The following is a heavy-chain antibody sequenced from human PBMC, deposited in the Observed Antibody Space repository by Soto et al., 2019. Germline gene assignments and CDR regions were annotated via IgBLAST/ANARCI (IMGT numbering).Heavy chain of an antibody. CDR2: INPNSGGT. V-gene: IGHV1-2*02. J-gene: IGHJ6*01. D-gene: IGHD1-26*01. CDR1: GYTFTAYY. Sequence: ASVKVSCKASGYTFTAYYLHWVRQAPGQGLDWMGWINPNSGGTNYAQRFHGRVTMTRDTSITTAYMELSSLTSDDTAVYYCAATYPSFNRRGVWGQESTVTV. CDR3: AATYPSFNRRGV.